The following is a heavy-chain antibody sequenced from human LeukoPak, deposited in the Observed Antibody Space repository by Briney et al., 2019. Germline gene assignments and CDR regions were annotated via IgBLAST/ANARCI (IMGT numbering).Heavy chain of an antibody. CDR2: INHSGST. D-gene: IGHD2-2*01. CDR3: ARDTSTADGTGFDP. V-gene: IGHV4-34*01. Sequence: SETLSLTCAVHGGSFSGYYWSWIRQPPGKGLEWIGEINHSGSTNYNPSLKSRVTISVDTSKNQFSLKLSSVTAADTAVYYCARDTSTADGTGFDPWGQGTLVTVSS. CDR1: GGSFSGYY. J-gene: IGHJ5*02.